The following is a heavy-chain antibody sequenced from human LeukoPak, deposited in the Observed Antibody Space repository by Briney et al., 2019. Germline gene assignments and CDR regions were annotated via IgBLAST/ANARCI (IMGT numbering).Heavy chain of an antibody. V-gene: IGHV5-51*01. Sequence: GESLKISCKGSGSSFTTYWIGWVRQMPGNGLEWMGIIYPGDSDTRYSPSFQGQVTISADKSISTAYLQWSSLKASDTAMYYCARRYGYNYFDYWGQGTLVTVSS. CDR2: IYPGDSDT. J-gene: IGHJ4*02. CDR1: GSSFTTYW. D-gene: IGHD5-24*01. CDR3: ARRYGYNYFDY.